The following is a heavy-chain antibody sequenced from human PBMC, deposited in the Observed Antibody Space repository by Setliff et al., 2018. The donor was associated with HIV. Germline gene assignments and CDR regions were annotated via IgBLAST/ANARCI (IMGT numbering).Heavy chain of an antibody. D-gene: IGHD3-3*01. CDR3: ARGGFGVVIIERFGVDY. J-gene: IGHJ4*02. CDR1: GFTFNSYA. Sequence: GGSLRLSCAASGFTFNSYAMHWVRQAPGKGLQWVSVISYDGNNKKYADSVKGRFTISRDNSKNTLYLQMNSLRAEDTAVYYCARGGFGVVIIERFGVDYWGQGTKVTVSS. CDR2: ISYDGNNK. V-gene: IGHV3-30*04.